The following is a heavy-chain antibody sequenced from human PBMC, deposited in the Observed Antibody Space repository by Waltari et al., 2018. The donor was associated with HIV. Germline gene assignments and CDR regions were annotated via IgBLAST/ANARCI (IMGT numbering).Heavy chain of an antibody. D-gene: IGHD1-26*01. CDR3: AKAESFFHPPDY. CDR2: ISWNSDST. J-gene: IGHJ4*02. CDR1: GFTFDDYA. Sequence: EVQLVESGGGLVQPGRSLRLSCAASGFTFDDYAMHWVRQVSGKGREWVSGISWNSDSTCYADSVKVRFTISRDNAKTSLYLQMNSLRTEDTALYYCAKAESFFHPPDYWGQGTLVTVSS. V-gene: IGHV3-9*01.